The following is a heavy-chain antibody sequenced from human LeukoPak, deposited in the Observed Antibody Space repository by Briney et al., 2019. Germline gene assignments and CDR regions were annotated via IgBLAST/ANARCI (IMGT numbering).Heavy chain of an antibody. CDR1: GFTFSSYS. Sequence: GGSLRLSCAASGFTFSSYSMNWVRQAPGKGLEWVSSISSSSSYIYYADSVKGRFTISRDNAKNSLYLQMNSLRAEDTAVYYCAREPLFWSGYPDTFDYWGQGTLVTVSS. J-gene: IGHJ4*02. CDR3: AREPLFWSGYPDTFDY. D-gene: IGHD3-3*01. CDR2: ISSSSSYI. V-gene: IGHV3-21*01.